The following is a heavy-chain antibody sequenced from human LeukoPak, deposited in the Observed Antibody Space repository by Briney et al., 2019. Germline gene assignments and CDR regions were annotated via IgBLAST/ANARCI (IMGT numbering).Heavy chain of an antibody. CDR1: GFTFSSYS. J-gene: IGHJ4*02. CDR2: ISTSSIYI. Sequence: GGSLRLSCAASGFTFSSYSMNWVRQAPGKGLEWVSSISTSSIYIYYADSVKGRFTISGDNAKNSLFLQMSSLRGEDTALYYCATEHWGPNSWGQGTLVTVSS. D-gene: IGHD3-16*01. V-gene: IGHV3-21*01. CDR3: ATEHWGPNS.